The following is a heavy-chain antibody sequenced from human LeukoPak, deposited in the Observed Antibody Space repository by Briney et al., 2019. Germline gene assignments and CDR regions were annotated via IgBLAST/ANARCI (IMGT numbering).Heavy chain of an antibody. CDR2: IGTYNGNT. J-gene: IGHJ3*02. CDR1: GYTFTSYG. D-gene: IGHD1-26*01. V-gene: IGHV1-18*01. CDR3: VREWDHTRMTFDI. Sequence: GASVKVSCKASGYTFTSYGISWVRQAPGQGLEWMGWIGTYNGNTKYAQEFQGRVTMTTDTSTSTGYMELRNLRSDDTAVYFCVREWDHTRMTFDIWGQGTMVTVSS.